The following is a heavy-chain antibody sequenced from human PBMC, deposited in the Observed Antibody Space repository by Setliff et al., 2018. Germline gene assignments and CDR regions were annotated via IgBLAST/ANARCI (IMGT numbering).Heavy chain of an antibody. V-gene: IGHV4-61*09. CDR2: IYTRGST. CDR1: GGSISEPNYY. Sequence: SETLSLTCTVSGGSISEPNYYWSWIRQPVGKGLEWIGHIYTRGSTNYNPSLRTRVSISVDTSKNHFSLRLSSVTAADTAVYYCARLSPYNTGPPFDYWGQGTLVTVSS. CDR3: ARLSPYNTGPPFDY. D-gene: IGHD2-8*02. J-gene: IGHJ4*02.